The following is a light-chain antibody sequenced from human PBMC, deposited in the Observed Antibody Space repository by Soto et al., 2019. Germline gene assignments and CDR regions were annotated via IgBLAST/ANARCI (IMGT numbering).Light chain of an antibody. V-gene: IGKV3-15*01. J-gene: IGKJ5*01. CDR3: QQYYNWPRT. Sequence: IVLTQSPAPLSLSPGKRASLSCRASENIYTNLAWYQQKPGQAPKLLFYGASTRATGLPARFSGTGSGTECTLTINSLQAEDSAVYYCQQYYNWPRTFGQGTRLEIK. CDR1: ENIYTN. CDR2: GAS.